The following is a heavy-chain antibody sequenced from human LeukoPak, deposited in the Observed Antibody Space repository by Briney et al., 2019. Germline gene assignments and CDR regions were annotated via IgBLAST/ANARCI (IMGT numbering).Heavy chain of an antibody. CDR3: ARYDYGSGYPGSWLDP. J-gene: IGHJ5*02. Sequence: SETLSLTCTVSGASISSYFWTWIRQSPGKGLEWIGYIYYSGSTNYNPSLKSRVTISVDTSKNQFSLKLNSVTAADTAVYYCARYDYGSGYPGSWLDPWGQETLVTVSS. CDR2: IYYSGST. D-gene: IGHD3-10*01. CDR1: GASISSYF. V-gene: IGHV4-59*08.